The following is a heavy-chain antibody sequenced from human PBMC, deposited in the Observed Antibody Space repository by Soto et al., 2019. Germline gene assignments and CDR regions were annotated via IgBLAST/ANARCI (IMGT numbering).Heavy chain of an antibody. CDR1: GFTFSSYS. CDR2: ISYSSSYK. CDR3: ARNYVRGWGGMDV. Sequence: EVQLVESGGGLVKPGGSLRLSCAGSGFTFSSYSMNWVRQAPGKGLEWVSSISYSSSYKYYADSVKGRFTISRDNAKNLLYRQMNSLRAEDTAVYYWARNYVRGWGGMDVWGQGTTGTVS. V-gene: IGHV3-21*01. J-gene: IGHJ6*02. D-gene: IGHD3-10*02.